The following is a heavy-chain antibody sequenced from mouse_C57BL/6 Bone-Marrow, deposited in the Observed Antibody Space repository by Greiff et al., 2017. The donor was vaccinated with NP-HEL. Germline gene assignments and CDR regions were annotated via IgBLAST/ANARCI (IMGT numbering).Heavy chain of an antibody. V-gene: IGHV14-4*01. CDR2: IDPENGDT. D-gene: IGHD1-1*01. CDR1: GFNIKDDY. CDR3: TTQIYYYGSSYAY. J-gene: IGHJ3*01. Sequence: EVQLQQSGAELVRPGASVKLSCTASGFNIKDDYMHWVKQRPEQGLEWIGWIDPENGDTEYASKFQGKATITADTSSNTAYLQLSSLTSEDTAVYYGTTQIYYYGSSYAYWGQGTLVTVSA.